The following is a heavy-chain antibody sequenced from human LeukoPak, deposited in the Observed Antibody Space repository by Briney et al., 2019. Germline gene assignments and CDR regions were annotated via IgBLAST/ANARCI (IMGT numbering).Heavy chain of an antibody. CDR3: ARRSTLYSSGRFYFDY. Sequence: VASVKVSCKASGYTFTNYGITWVRQAPGQGLEWMGWISAHNGTRNYALKHEDRVTMTTDTSTSTAYMELRGLRSDDTAVYYCARRSTLYSSGRFYFDYWGQGTLVTVSS. D-gene: IGHD6-19*01. V-gene: IGHV1-18*01. CDR1: GYTFTNYG. CDR2: ISAHNGTR. J-gene: IGHJ4*02.